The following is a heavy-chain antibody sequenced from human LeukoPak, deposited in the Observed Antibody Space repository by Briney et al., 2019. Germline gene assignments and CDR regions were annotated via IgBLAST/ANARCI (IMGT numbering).Heavy chain of an antibody. D-gene: IGHD3-10*01. Sequence: QAGGSLRLSCAASGFTVSSNYMSWVRQAPGKGLEWVSVIYSGASIYYADSVKGRFTISRDNSKNTLYLQMNSLRAEDTAVYYCARELVRGVILGWGQGTLVTVSS. CDR3: ARELVRGVILG. V-gene: IGHV3-66*02. CDR2: IYSGASI. J-gene: IGHJ4*02. CDR1: GFTVSSNY.